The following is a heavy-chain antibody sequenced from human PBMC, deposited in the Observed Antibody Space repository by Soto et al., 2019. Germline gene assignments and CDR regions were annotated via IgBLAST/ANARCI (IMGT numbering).Heavy chain of an antibody. J-gene: IGHJ6*02. CDR1: GDSVSSNSAG. CDR2: TYYKPKWNN. D-gene: IGHD3-10*01. CDR3: TGITWFRGMDV. Sequence: HSQTLSLTCVISGDSVSSNSAGWNWIRQSPSRGLEWLGRTYYKPKWNNDYALSVKSRITINPDTSKNQFSLHLYSVTPEDTAVYYCTGITWFRGMDVWGQGTPVTVSS. V-gene: IGHV6-1*01.